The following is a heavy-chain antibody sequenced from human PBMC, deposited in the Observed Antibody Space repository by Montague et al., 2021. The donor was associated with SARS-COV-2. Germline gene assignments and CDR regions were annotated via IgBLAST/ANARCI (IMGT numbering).Heavy chain of an antibody. D-gene: IGHD3-10*01. Sequence: SETLSLTCAVHGGSFSTYSWNWIRQPPGKGLEWIGEIHHGGSTNYNPSLKSRVTISADTSENQFSLKLTSVAAADTAVYYCARLGDGVVPSPILGVGPYYSYHYMDVWGKGTTVTVSS. CDR3: ARLGDGVVPSPILGVGPYYSYHYMDV. CDR2: IHHGGST. CDR1: GGSFSTYS. V-gene: IGHV4-34*01. J-gene: IGHJ6*03.